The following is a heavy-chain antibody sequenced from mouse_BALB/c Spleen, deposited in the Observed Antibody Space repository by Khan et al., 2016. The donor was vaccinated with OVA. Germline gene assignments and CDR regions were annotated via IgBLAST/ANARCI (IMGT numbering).Heavy chain of an antibody. D-gene: IGHD2-14*01. Sequence: VKLEESGPGLVAPSQSLSITCTISGFSLTSYGVHWVRQPPGKGLEWLVVIWSDGSTTYNSALKSRLSITKDNSKSQVFLKMNSLQIDDTAMYYCARHDRYFYVMDYWGQGTSVTVSS. CDR2: IWSDGST. V-gene: IGHV2-6-1*01. J-gene: IGHJ4*01. CDR1: GFSLTSYG. CDR3: ARHDRYFYVMDY.